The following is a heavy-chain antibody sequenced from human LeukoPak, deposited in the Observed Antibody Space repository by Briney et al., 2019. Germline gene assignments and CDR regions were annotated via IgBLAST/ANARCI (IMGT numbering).Heavy chain of an antibody. J-gene: IGHJ5*02. Sequence: ASVKVSCKASGGTFSSYAISWVRQAPGQGLEWMGGIIPIFGTANYAQKFQGRVTITADESTSTAYMELSSLRSEDTAVYYCARRYYDILTGYYGNWFDPWGQGTLVTVSS. D-gene: IGHD3-9*01. CDR2: IIPIFGTA. CDR3: ARRYYDILTGYYGNWFDP. V-gene: IGHV1-69*13. CDR1: GGTFSSYA.